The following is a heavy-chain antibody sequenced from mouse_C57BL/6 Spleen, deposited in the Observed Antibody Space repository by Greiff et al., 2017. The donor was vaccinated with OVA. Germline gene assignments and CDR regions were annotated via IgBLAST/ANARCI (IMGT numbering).Heavy chain of an antibody. CDR1: GYSITSGYD. CDR2: ISYSGST. D-gene: IGHD4-1*01. V-gene: IGHV3-1*01. J-gene: IGHJ2*01. CDR3: ARGDWDGFDY. Sequence: ESGPGMVKPSQSLSLTCTVTGYSITSGYDWHWIRHFPGNKLEWMGYISYSGSTNYNPSLKSRISITHDTSKNHFFLKLNSVTTEDTATYYCARGDWDGFDYWGQGTTLTVSS.